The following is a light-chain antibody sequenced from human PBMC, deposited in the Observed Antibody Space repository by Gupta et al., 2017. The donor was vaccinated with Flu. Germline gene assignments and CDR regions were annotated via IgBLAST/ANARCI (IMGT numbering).Light chain of an antibody. V-gene: IGKV3-20*01. CDR3: RQYANSPPYT. CDR1: QSVSNDY. J-gene: IGKJ2*01. Sequence: EIVLTTPPSTLPLSPRENATLSCRASQSVSNDYLAWYQQRPGHSPRLLLIGASPRATGTPDRIRCSGSGADYTLTIRRLVSEDYAMKYCRQYANSPPYTFGQGTKLEIK. CDR2: GAS.